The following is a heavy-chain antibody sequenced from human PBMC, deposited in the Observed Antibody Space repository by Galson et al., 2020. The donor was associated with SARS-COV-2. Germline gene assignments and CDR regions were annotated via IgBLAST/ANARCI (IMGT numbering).Heavy chain of an antibody. D-gene: IGHD3-10*01. CDR3: ATSPIGWFGESTRYNWFDP. V-gene: IGHV1-24*01. CDR2: FDPDDYET. CDR1: GYTLTQLS. Sequence: ASVKVSCKVSGYTLTQLSMHWVRQAPGKGLEWMGRFDPDDYETIYAQNFQGRLIMTEDTSTDPAYMELSSLSSEDTAIYFCATSPIGWFGESTRYNWFDPWGQGTLVTVSS. J-gene: IGHJ5*02.